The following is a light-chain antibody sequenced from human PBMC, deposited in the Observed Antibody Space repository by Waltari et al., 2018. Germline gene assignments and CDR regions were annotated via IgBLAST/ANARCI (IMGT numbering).Light chain of an antibody. CDR3: QHYGRSAIT. V-gene: IGKV3-20*01. Sequence: EIVLTQSPVTLSLSPGERAPLSCRASESITPNFIAWYQQKPGQAPRLRIHGASIRATGISDFFSGSGSGTDFTLTISRLEPEDFAVYYCQHYGRSAITFGQGTRLDIK. CDR2: GAS. CDR1: ESITPNF. J-gene: IGKJ5*01.